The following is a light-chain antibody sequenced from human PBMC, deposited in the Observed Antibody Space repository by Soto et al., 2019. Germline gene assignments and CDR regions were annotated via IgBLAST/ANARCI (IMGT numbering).Light chain of an antibody. J-gene: IGLJ2*01. CDR1: TSNL. CDR2: EGS. Sequence: QSALTQPASVSGSPGQSITISCTGTTSNLVSWYQHHPGKAPKLMIYEGSRRPSGVSDRFSGSSSGNAASLTISGLQADDEAHYYCCSYAVSGTPFGGGTKLTVL. CDR3: CSYAVSGTP. V-gene: IGLV2-23*01.